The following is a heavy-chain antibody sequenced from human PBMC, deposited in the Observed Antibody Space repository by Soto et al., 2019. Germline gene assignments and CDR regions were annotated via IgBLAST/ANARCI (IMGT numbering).Heavy chain of an antibody. CDR2: ISPYNGKK. Sequence: QIKLVQSGAEVKKAGASVKVSCKASGYTFISYGIAWVRQAPGQGLEWMGWISPYNGKKNYAQKFQDRVTMTTETSTSTAYMDVRSLRSDDTALYYCARAGYATSWVCILHTGVHGVEINFWGQGTLVTVSS. D-gene: IGHD6-13*01. CDR1: GYTFISYG. V-gene: IGHV1-18*01. CDR3: ARAGYATSWVCILHTGVHGVEINF. J-gene: IGHJ4*02.